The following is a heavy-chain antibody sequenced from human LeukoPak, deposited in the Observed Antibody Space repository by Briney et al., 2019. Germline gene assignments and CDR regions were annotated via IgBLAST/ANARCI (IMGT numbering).Heavy chain of an antibody. Sequence: GASVKVSCKASGYTFTSYAMHWVRQAPGQGLEWMGWIRVYNGNTNYAQKLQGRVTMTTDTSTRTAYMELRSLRSDDTAVYYCARGPGGRSGYYPLEDYYYYYYMDVWAKGPRSPSP. V-gene: IGHV1-18*01. D-gene: IGHD3-22*01. CDR1: GYTFTSYA. CDR2: IRVYNGNT. CDR3: ARGPGGRSGYYPLEDYYYYYYMDV. J-gene: IGHJ6*03.